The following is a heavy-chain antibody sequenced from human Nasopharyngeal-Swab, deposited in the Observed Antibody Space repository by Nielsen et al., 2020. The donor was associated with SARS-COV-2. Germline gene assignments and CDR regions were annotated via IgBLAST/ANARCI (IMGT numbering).Heavy chain of an antibody. D-gene: IGHD2-21*02. Sequence: WIRQPPGKGLEWIGSIYYSGSTYYNPSLKGRVTISVDTSKNQFSLKLSSVTAADTAVYYCARCGGDCLKTPTLYYFDYWGQGTLVTVSS. V-gene: IGHV4-39*01. CDR3: ARCGGDCLKTPTLYYFDY. CDR2: IYYSGST. J-gene: IGHJ4*02.